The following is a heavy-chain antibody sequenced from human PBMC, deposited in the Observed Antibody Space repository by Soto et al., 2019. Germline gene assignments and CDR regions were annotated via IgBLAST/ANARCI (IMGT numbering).Heavy chain of an antibody. V-gene: IGHV1-24*01. J-gene: IGHJ4*02. D-gene: IGHD3-22*01. Sequence: GASVKVSCKVSGYTLTELSMHWVRQAPGKGLEWMGGFDPEDGETIYAQKFQGRVTMTEDTSTDTAYMELSSLRSEDTAVYYCATDVPDYYYDSSGYYSSYWGQGTLVTVSS. CDR2: FDPEDGET. CDR3: ATDVPDYYYDSSGYYSSY. CDR1: GYTLTELS.